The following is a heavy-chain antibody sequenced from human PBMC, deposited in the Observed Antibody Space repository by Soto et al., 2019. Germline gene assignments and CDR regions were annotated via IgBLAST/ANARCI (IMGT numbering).Heavy chain of an antibody. CDR2: ISYDGSNK. CDR1: GFTFSSYA. CDR3: ARGLVDEITGTTWFDP. Sequence: GGSLRLSCAASGFTFSSYAMHWVRQAPGKGLEWVAVISYDGSNKYYADSVKGRFTISRDNSKNTLYLQMNSLRAEDTAVYYCARGLVDEITGTTWFDPWGQGTLVTVSS. V-gene: IGHV3-30-3*01. J-gene: IGHJ5*02. D-gene: IGHD1-7*01.